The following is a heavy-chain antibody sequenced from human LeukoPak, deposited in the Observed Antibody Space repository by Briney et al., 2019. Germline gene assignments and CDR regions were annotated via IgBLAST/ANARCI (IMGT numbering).Heavy chain of an antibody. V-gene: IGHV5-51*01. Sequence: GESLKISCKGSGYSFTNYWIAWVRQMPGKGLEWMGIIYPGESDTRYSPSFQGQVTISADKSINTAYLQWSSLKASDTAMYYCARRNLEYYDFLRGLAFDIWGQGTMVTVSS. CDR1: GYSFTNYW. CDR3: ARRNLEYYDFLRGLAFDI. D-gene: IGHD3-3*01. CDR2: IYPGESDT. J-gene: IGHJ3*02.